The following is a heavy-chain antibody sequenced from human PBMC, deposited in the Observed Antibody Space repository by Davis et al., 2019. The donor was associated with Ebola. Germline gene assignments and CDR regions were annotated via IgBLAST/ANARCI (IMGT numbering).Heavy chain of an antibody. CDR1: GFTFSTYA. CDR3: VGVDY. V-gene: IGHV3-30-3*01. D-gene: IGHD3-16*01. CDR2: ISHDGSNK. Sequence: PGASLRLSCAASGFTFSTYAMYWVRQAPGKGLEWVAIISHDGSNKYYADSVKGRFTISRDNSKNTLYLQMNSLRPEDTAVYYCVGVDYWGQGTMVTVSS. J-gene: IGHJ4*02.